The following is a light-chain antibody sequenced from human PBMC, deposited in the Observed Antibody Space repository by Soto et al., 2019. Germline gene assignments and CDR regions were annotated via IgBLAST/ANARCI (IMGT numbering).Light chain of an antibody. J-gene: IGKJ2*01. CDR3: QQRSNWPPVYS. CDR1: QSVSRTSRSVSSY. CDR2: DAS. Sequence: EIVLPQSPATLSLSPGERATLSCRTSQSVSRTSRSVSSYLAWYQHKPGQAPRLLIYDASNRATGIPPRFSGSGSGTDFTPTISSLEPVDFAVYYCQQRSNWPPVYSFGLGTKLEIK. V-gene: IGKV3-11*01.